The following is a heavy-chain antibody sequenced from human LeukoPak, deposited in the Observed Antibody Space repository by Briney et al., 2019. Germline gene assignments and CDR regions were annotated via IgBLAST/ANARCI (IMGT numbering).Heavy chain of an antibody. CDR2: IKQDGSEK. CDR1: GFTFSSYW. Sequence: GKSLRLSCAASGFTFSSYWMSWVRQAPGKGLEWVANIKQDGSEKYYVDSVKGRFTISRDNAKNTLYLQMNSLRAEDTAVYYCAKEGSSWPYYYYYMDVWGKGTTVTISS. CDR3: AKEGSSWPYYYYYMDV. D-gene: IGHD6-13*01. V-gene: IGHV3-7*03. J-gene: IGHJ6*03.